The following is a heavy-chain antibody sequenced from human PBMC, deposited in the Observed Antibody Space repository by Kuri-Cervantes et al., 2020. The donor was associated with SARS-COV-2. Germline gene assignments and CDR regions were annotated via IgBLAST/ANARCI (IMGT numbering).Heavy chain of an antibody. D-gene: IGHD3-9*01. Sequence: GSLRLSCTVPGVSITSRYWSWIRQSPGKGLQWVGHIYYSGRTSYNPSLKSRITISVDTTKNQFSLQLSSVTAADTAVYYCARATTGDVDAFDIWGQGTLVTVSS. V-gene: IGHV4-59*11. J-gene: IGHJ3*02. CDR1: GVSITSRY. CDR3: ARATTGDVDAFDI. CDR2: IYYSGRT.